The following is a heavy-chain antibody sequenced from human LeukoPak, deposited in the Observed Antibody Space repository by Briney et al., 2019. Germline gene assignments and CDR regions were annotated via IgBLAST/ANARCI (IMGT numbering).Heavy chain of an antibody. CDR2: IYSGGST. CDR3: ARDLYNGYGDYGHFDY. V-gene: IGHV3-66*02. D-gene: IGHD4-17*01. CDR1: GFTVSSNY. J-gene: IGHJ4*02. Sequence: GGSLRLSCAASGFTVSSNYMSWVRQAPGKGLEWVSVIYSGGSTYYADSVKGRFTISRDNSKNTLYLQMNSLRAEDTAVYYCARDLYNGYGDYGHFDYWGQGTLVTVSS.